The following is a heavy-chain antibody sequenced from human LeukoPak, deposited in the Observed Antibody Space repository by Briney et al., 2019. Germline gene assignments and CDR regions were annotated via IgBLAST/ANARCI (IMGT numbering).Heavy chain of an antibody. V-gene: IGHV1-2*06. CDR2: INPNSGGT. Sequence: ASVKVSCKXSGYTFTGYYMHWVQQAPGQGLEWMGRINPNSGGTNYSQKFQGRVTMTRDTSISTAYMELSRLRSDDTAVYYCARWGPPQQAFDYWGQGTLVTVSS. J-gene: IGHJ4*02. D-gene: IGHD6-13*01. CDR1: GYTFTGYY. CDR3: ARWGPPQQAFDY.